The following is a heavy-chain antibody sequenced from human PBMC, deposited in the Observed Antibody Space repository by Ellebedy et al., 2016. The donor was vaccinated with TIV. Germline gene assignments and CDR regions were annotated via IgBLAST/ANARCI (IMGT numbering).Heavy chain of an antibody. CDR2: IYFSWRT. V-gene: IGHV4-59*01. Sequence: SETLSLXCTVSGGSISGYYWCWIRLRPRKGLERIAYIYFSWRTNYNPSLPSQVTISGDTSKNQFSLKLSSVTAADTAVYYCARFRGGGGSSYFDHWGQGTLVTVSS. CDR3: ARFRGGGGSSYFDH. D-gene: IGHD2-15*01. J-gene: IGHJ4*02. CDR1: GGSISGYY.